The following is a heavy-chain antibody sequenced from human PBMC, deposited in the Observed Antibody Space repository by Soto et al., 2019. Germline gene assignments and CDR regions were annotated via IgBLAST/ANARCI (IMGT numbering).Heavy chain of an antibody. CDR1: GFTFSSYE. J-gene: IGHJ4*02. D-gene: IGHD3-16*01. V-gene: IGHV3-48*03. Sequence: ESGGGLVQPGGSLRLSCAASGFTFSSYEMNWVRQAPGKGLEWVSYISSSGSTIYYADSVKGRFTISRDNAKNSLYLQMNSLRAEDTALYYCARDFGGGRRGFDYWGQGTLVTVSS. CDR2: ISSSGSTI. CDR3: ARDFGGGRRGFDY.